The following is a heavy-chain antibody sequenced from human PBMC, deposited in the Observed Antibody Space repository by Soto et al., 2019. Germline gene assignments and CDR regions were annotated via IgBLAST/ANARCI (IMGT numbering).Heavy chain of an antibody. CDR2: ISWNSGSI. Sequence: GGSLRLSCAASGFTFDDYAMHWVRQAPGKGLEWVSGISWNSGSIGYADSVKGRFTISRDNAKNSLYLQMNSLRAEDTALYYCAKDLGAARPYYYYYHGMDVSGQGTTVTVSS. V-gene: IGHV3-9*01. J-gene: IGHJ6*02. CDR1: GFTFDDYA. D-gene: IGHD6-6*01. CDR3: AKDLGAARPYYYYYHGMDV.